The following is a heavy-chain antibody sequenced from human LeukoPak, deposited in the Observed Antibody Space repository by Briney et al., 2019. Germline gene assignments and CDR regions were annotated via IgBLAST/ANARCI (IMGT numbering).Heavy chain of an antibody. J-gene: IGHJ6*03. Sequence: GGSLRLSCAASGFTFSSYGMHWVRQAPGKGLEWVVFIRYDGSNKYYADSVKGRFTISRDNSKNTLYLQMNSLRAEDTAVYYCARDPPHTAYYYYYYMDVWGKGTTVTVSS. D-gene: IGHD2-2*02. CDR3: ARDPPHTAYYYYYYMDV. CDR2: IRYDGSNK. CDR1: GFTFSSYG. V-gene: IGHV3-30*02.